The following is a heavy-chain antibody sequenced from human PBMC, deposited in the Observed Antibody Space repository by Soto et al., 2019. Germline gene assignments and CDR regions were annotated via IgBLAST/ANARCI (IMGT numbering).Heavy chain of an antibody. CDR1: GGSISSTDHY. J-gene: IGHJ4*02. D-gene: IGHD3-22*01. Sequence: PSETLSLTCTVSGGSISSTDHYWSWIRQPPGKGLEWIGYIYYSGSAYYNPSLRSRFTISLDTSRSQFSLKVNSVTAADTAVYYCARVYYDSSGSPDFDLWGQGTLVTVSS. CDR3: ARVYYDSSGSPDFDL. V-gene: IGHV4-30-4*01. CDR2: IYYSGSA.